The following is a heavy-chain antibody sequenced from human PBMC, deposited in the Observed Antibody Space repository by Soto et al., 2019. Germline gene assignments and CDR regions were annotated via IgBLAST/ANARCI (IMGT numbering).Heavy chain of an antibody. V-gene: IGHV3-33*01. CDR3: ARDNGYSSSWYSASGDY. J-gene: IGHJ4*02. CDR1: GFTFSNYG. D-gene: IGHD6-13*01. CDR2: IWYDGSNK. Sequence: PGGSLRLSCAASGFTFSNYGMHWVRQAPGKGLEWVAVIWYDGSNKYYADSVKGRFTISRDNSKNTAYLQMNSLRVEDTAVYYCARDNGYSSSWYSASGDYWGQGTLVTSPQ.